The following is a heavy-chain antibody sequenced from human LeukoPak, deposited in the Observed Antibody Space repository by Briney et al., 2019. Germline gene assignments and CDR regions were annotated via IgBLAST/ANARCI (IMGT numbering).Heavy chain of an antibody. D-gene: IGHD1-26*01. CDR1: GFTFRSYG. Sequence: GGSLRLSCTASGFTFRSYGMNWVRQAPGKGLEWVSSISTSSSYIYYADSVKGRFTISRDNAKNSLYLQMNSLRAEDTAVYYCAKVHSGSSYYYYMDVWGKGTTVTISS. CDR3: AKVHSGSSYYYYMDV. CDR2: ISTSSSYI. J-gene: IGHJ6*03. V-gene: IGHV3-21*06.